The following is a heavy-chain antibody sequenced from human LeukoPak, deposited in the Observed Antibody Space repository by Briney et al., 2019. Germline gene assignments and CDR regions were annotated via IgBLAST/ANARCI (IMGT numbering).Heavy chain of an antibody. CDR1: GFTFSGSA. CDR3: ARDIGSGSYFTNTDY. V-gene: IGHV3-73*01. J-gene: IGHJ4*02. Sequence: GGSLRLSCAASGFTFSGSAMHWVRQASGKGLEWVGRIRSKANSYATAYAASVKGRFTISRDDSKNTAYLQMNSLKTEDTAVYYCARDIGSGSYFTNTDYWGQGTLVTVSS. D-gene: IGHD3-10*01. CDR2: IRSKANSYAT.